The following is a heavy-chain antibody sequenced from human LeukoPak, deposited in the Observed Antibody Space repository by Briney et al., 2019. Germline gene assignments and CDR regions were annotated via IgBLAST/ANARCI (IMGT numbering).Heavy chain of an antibody. CDR3: ARVTGYDSPWFDP. V-gene: IGHV4-30-2*01. D-gene: IGHD5-12*01. J-gene: IGHJ5*02. Sequence: PSETLSLTCAVSGGSISSGGYSWSWIRQPPGKGLEWIGYIYPSGSTYYNPSLKSRVTISVDRSKNQFSLKLSSVTAAATAVHYCARVTGYDSPWFDPWGQGTLVTVSS. CDR2: IYPSGST. CDR1: GGSISSGGYS.